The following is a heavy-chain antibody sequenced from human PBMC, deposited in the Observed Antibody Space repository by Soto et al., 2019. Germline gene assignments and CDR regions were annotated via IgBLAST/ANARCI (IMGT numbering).Heavy chain of an antibody. Sequence: QVQLVQSGAEVKKPGASVKVSCKASGYSFTGYDINWVRQATGQGLEWMGWMNPNSGNTGYAQKFXGXVXMXSNTSIRTAYMELSSLRSEDTAVYYCAREKSGYYDYWGPGTLVTVSS. CDR3: AREKSGYYDY. CDR2: MNPNSGNT. CDR1: GYSFTGYD. V-gene: IGHV1-8*01. D-gene: IGHD3-3*01. J-gene: IGHJ4*02.